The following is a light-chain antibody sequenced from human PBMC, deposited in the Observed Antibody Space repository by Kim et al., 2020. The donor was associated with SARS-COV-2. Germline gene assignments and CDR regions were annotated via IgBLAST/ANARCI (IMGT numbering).Light chain of an antibody. CDR2: KAS. J-gene: IGKJ1*01. Sequence: ASVWDSVTITYRASQSISSWLAWYQQKPGKAPTLLIYKASSLESGVPSRFSGSGSGTEFTLTISSLQPDDFATYYCQQYNSYGRTFGQGTKVDIK. CDR3: QQYNSYGRT. CDR1: QSISSW. V-gene: IGKV1-5*03.